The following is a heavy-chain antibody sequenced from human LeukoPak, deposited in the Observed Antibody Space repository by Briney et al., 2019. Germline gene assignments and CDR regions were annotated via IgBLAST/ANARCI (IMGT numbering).Heavy chain of an antibody. V-gene: IGHV4-59*02. Sequence: SETLSLTCSVSGGSVTGYSWSWVRQPPGKGLEWIGYIHNTGSTNYNPSLKSGISISVDTSKNQFSLKLTSVTAADTALYYCASELRYDNSDSGAFWGQGTVVTVSS. D-gene: IGHD3-22*01. J-gene: IGHJ3*01. CDR2: IHNTGST. CDR3: ASELRYDNSDSGAF. CDR1: GGSVTGYS.